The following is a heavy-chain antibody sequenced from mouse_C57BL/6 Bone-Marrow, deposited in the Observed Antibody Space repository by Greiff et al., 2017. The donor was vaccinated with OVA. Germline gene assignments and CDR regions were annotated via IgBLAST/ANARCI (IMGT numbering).Heavy chain of an antibody. V-gene: IGHV1-18*01. Sequence: EVKLMESGPELVKPGASVKIPCKTSGYTLTDYNMAWVKQSHGKSLEWIGDLNPNNGGTIYNHKFKGKATLTVDKSSSTAYMELRSLTSEDTAVEYCAREGSDYYGSSHWYFDVWGTGTTVTVSS. CDR3: AREGSDYYGSSHWYFDV. J-gene: IGHJ1*03. D-gene: IGHD1-1*01. CDR1: GYTLTDYN. CDR2: LNPNNGGT.